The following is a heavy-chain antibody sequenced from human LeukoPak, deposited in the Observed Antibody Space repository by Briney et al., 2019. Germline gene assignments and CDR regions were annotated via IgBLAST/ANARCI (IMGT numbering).Heavy chain of an antibody. V-gene: IGHV4-31*03. CDR3: ARGEALTTVTTLDY. D-gene: IGHD4-4*01. CDR2: IYYSGNT. Sequence: SENLSLTCTVSGGSISSGGYCWSWIRQHPGKGLEWIGYIYYSGNTYYNPSLKSRVTISVDTSKNQFSLKLSSVTAADTAVYYCARGEALTTVTTLDYWGQGTLVTVSS. CDR1: GGSISSGGYC. J-gene: IGHJ4*02.